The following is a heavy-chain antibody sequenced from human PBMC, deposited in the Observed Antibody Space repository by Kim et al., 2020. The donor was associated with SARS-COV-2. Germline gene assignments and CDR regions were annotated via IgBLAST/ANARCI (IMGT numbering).Heavy chain of an antibody. Sequence: GGSLRLSCAASGFTFSSYAMHWVRQAPGKGLEWVALISYDGSNKYYADSVKGRFTISRDNSKNTLYLQMNSLRAEDTAVYYCARDVGSSFDYWGQGTLVT. CDR1: GFTFSSYA. J-gene: IGHJ4*02. D-gene: IGHD6-13*01. V-gene: IGHV3-30*04. CDR2: ISYDGSNK. CDR3: ARDVGSSFDY.